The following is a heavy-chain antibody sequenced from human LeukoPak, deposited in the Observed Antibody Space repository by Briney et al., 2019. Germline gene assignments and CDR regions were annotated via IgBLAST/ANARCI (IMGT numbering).Heavy chain of an antibody. Sequence: SETLSLTCTVSGGSISNYYWNWIRQTPAKGMEWIGEVNESGGTNISPSLRSRVILSVDTSKNQFSLKLISVTVADTAIYYYARGQGATVPQVGKNWFDPWGRGTRVTVSS. CDR1: GGSISNYY. J-gene: IGHJ5*02. D-gene: IGHD1-26*01. CDR3: ARGQGATVPQVGKNWFDP. V-gene: IGHV4-34*01. CDR2: VNESGGT.